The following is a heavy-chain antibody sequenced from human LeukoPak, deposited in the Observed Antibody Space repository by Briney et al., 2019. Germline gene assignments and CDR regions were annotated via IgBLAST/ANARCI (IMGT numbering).Heavy chain of an antibody. V-gene: IGHV3-53*01. CDR1: GFTVSSNY. Sequence: GGSLRLSCAASGFTVSSNYMSWVRRAPGKGLEWVSVVYSGGSTYYADSVKGRFTISRDNSKNTLYLQMNNLRAEDTAVYYCARFHSSSPYYFDYWGQGTLVTVSS. D-gene: IGHD6-6*01. CDR2: VYSGGST. J-gene: IGHJ4*02. CDR3: ARFHSSSPYYFDY.